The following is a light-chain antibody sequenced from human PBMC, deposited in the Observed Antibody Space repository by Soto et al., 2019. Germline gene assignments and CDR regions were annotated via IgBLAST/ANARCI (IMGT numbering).Light chain of an antibody. CDR2: EGS. J-gene: IGLJ1*01. CDR3: RSYAGRGLDV. V-gene: IGLV2-23*01. CDR1: NSDLGNYNL. Sequence: QSGRAQPAPVSGCPGKSNTISCTGTNSDLGNYNLVSWYQQHPGKAPKLLVYEGSKRPSGVSNRFSGSRSGNTASLTISGLQAEDESVYLRRSYAGRGLDVFGLGRSVPVL.